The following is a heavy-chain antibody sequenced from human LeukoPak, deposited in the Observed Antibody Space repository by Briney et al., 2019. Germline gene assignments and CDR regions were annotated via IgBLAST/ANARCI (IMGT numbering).Heavy chain of an antibody. D-gene: IGHD3-10*01. CDR2: IYHSGST. Sequence: SETLSLTCAVSGASISSNYWWSWVRQPPGKGLECIGEIYHSGSTNYSPSLKSRVTISVDTSKNQFSLKLSSVTAADTAVYYCARLPMVRGVPFDYWGQGTLVTVSS. CDR3: ARLPMVRGVPFDY. CDR1: GASISSNYW. J-gene: IGHJ4*02. V-gene: IGHV4-4*02.